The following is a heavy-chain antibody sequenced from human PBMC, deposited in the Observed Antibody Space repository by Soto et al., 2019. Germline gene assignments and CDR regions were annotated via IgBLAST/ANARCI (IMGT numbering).Heavy chain of an antibody. CDR3: ATHSGYVHFDF. CDR2: ISRSSNYI. V-gene: IGHV3-21*02. Sequence: EVQLVKSGGGLVKPGGSLRLSCATSGFNFSTHGMNWIRQAPGKGLQWVSSISRSSNYIQYADSVKGRFAVFRDNAKNSLYLLMNSLRAEDTAIYYCATHSGYVHFDFWGQGTVVTVSS. D-gene: IGHD5-12*01. CDR1: GFNFSTHG. J-gene: IGHJ4*02.